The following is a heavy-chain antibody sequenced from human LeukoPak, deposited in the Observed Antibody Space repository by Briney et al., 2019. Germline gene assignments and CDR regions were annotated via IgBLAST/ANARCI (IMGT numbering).Heavy chain of an antibody. J-gene: IGHJ4*02. V-gene: IGHV4-4*02. D-gene: IGHD6-19*01. CDR3: AKHYVRDLAVANADY. Sequence: PSGTLSLACAVSGGSISSSNWWSWVRQPPGKGLEWIGEIYHSGSTNYNPSLKSRVTISVDKSKNQFSLKLSSVTAEDTAVYFCAKHYVRDLAVANADYWGQGTLVTVSS. CDR1: GGSISSSNW. CDR2: IYHSGST.